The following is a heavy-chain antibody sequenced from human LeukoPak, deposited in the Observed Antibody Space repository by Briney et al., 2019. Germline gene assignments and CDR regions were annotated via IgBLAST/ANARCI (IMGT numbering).Heavy chain of an antibody. V-gene: IGHV3-48*01. CDR1: GFPFSSFS. D-gene: IGHD3-3*01. Sequence: GGSLRLSCAASGFPFSSFSMNWVRQAPGKGLEWISYISSSGSTIYYADSVKGRFTISRDNAKNSLYLQMNSLRAEDTAVYYCATAVLEWFTNWGQGTLVTVSS. J-gene: IGHJ4*02. CDR3: ATAVLEWFTN. CDR2: ISSSGSTI.